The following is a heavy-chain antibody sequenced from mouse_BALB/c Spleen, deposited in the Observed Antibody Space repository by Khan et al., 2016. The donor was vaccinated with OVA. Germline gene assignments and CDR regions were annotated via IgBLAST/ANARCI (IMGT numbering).Heavy chain of an antibody. D-gene: IGHD1-3*01. V-gene: IGHV3-2*02. CDR1: GYSITSGYG. J-gene: IGHJ2*01. Sequence: EVQLQESGPGLVKPSQSLSLTCTVTGYSITSGYGWNWIRQFPGNQLEWMGYISYSGSTNYNPFLKSRITITGDTSKNKFFLQLNSETYEETATYYCARAARIKYWGQGTTLTVSS. CDR2: ISYSGST. CDR3: ARAARIKY.